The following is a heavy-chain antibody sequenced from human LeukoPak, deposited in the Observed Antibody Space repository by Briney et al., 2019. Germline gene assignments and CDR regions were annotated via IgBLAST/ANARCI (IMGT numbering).Heavy chain of an antibody. D-gene: IGHD2-15*01. CDR1: GYTFTSYG. Sequence: ASVKVSCKASGYTFTSYGISWVRQAPGQGLEWMGWISAYNGSTNYAQKLQGRVTMTTDTSTSTASMELRSLRSDDTAVYYCARDGYYCSGGSCYNWFDPWGQGTLVTVSS. CDR3: ARDGYYCSGGSCYNWFDP. CDR2: ISAYNGST. V-gene: IGHV1-18*01. J-gene: IGHJ5*02.